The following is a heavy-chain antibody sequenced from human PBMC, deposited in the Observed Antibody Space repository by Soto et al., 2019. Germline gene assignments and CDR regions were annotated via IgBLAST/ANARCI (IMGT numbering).Heavy chain of an antibody. J-gene: IGHJ6*02. CDR1: GLTISNAW. D-gene: IGHD2-15*01. CDR3: TTGSVEGV. CDR2: IKTNTEGGTT. Sequence: EVQLVESGGGFIYPGGSLRLSCAASGLTISNAWMNWVRQAPGKGLEWVGRIKTNTEGGTTDYAAAGKGRFTVSREDSKNTLYLQMNSLKTEDTAVYYCTTGSVEGVWGQGTTVTVSS. V-gene: IGHV3-15*07.